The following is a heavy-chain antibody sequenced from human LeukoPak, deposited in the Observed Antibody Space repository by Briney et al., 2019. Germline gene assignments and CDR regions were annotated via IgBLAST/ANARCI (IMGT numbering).Heavy chain of an antibody. V-gene: IGHV4-34*01. J-gene: IGHJ3*02. CDR2: INHSGST. CDR1: GGSFSGYY. Sequence: PSETLSLTCAVYGGSFSGYYWSWIRQPPGKGLEWIGEINHSGSTNYNPSLKSRVTISVDTSKNQFSLKLSSVTAADTAVYYCAREVQSPHQEDAFDIWGQGTMVTVSS. CDR3: AREVQSPHQEDAFDI.